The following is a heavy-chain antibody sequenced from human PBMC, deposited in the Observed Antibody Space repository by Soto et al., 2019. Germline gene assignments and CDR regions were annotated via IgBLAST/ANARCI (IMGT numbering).Heavy chain of an antibody. Sequence: EVQLVESGGGLVQPGGSLRLSCAASGFTFSSFWMHWVRQAPGKGLVWVSLVSSDGTITTYADSVDGRFTISRDNAKNTVYRQVTSLGDDDTAVYYSERGPLWGSSASWGQGALVTVP. J-gene: IGHJ5*02. CDR3: ERGPLWGSSAS. CDR2: VSSDGTIT. D-gene: IGHD3-16*01. CDR1: GFTFSSFW. V-gene: IGHV3-74*01.